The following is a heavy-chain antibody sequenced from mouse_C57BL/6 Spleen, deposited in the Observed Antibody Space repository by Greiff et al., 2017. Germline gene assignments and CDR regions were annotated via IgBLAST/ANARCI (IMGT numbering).Heavy chain of an antibody. CDR2: IDPENGDT. CDR1: GFNIKDDY. CDR3: TTSYSKGYFDV. D-gene: IGHD2-5*01. J-gene: IGHJ1*03. Sequence: EVQVVESGAELVRPGASVKLSCTASGFNIKDDYMHWVKQRPEQGLEWIGWIDPENGDTEYASKFQGKATITADTSSNTAYLQLSSLTSEDTAVYYCTTSYSKGYFDVWGTGTTVTVSS. V-gene: IGHV14-4*01.